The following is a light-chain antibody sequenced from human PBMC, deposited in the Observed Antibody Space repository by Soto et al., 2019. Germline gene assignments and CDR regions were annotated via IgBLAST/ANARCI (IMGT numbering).Light chain of an antibody. CDR1: QSVSSW. V-gene: IGKV1-5*03. Sequence: DIQMTQSPSTLSASVGDRVTITCRASQSVSSWLAWYQQKPGKAPKLLIYKASSLESGVPSRFSGSGSGTEFTLTISSLQPDDFPTYYCQQYKTYALLGGGTKVEIK. CDR2: KAS. CDR3: QQYKTYAL. J-gene: IGKJ4*01.